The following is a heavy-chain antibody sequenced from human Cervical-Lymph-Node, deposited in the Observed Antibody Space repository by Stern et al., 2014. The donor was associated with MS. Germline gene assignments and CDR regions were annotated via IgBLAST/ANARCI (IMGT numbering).Heavy chain of an antibody. D-gene: IGHD5/OR15-5a*01. CDR2: IYSTGRF. CDR1: GGSISSGSHY. J-gene: IGHJ5*01. Sequence: QLQLQESGPGLVKPSQTLSLTCTVSGGSISSGSHYWSWIRQPAGKGLEWVGRIYSTGRFEYTPSFKGRFPRTVKTSKDQSPLELRSVTAADTAMYYCAREWIYEVSWFDSWGQGSLVIVSS. V-gene: IGHV4-61*02. CDR3: AREWIYEVSWFDS.